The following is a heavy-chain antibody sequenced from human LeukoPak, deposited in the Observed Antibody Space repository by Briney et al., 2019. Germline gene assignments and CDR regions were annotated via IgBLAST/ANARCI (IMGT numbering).Heavy chain of an antibody. CDR1: GYTFSVYY. D-gene: IGHD2-8*01. J-gene: IGHJ4*02. V-gene: IGHV1-2*02. CDR2: INPNSGGT. Sequence: GASAKVSCKASGYTFSVYYLHWVRQAPGQGLEWMGWINPNSGGTNYAQKFQGRVTMTRDTSISTAYMELSGLTSDDTAVFYCARGMGHGFDSWGQGTLVTVSS. CDR3: ARGMGHGFDS.